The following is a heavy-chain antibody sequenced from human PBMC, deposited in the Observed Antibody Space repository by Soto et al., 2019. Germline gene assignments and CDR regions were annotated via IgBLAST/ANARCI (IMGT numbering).Heavy chain of an antibody. Sequence: QVQLVESGGGVVQPGRSLRLSCAASGFTFSIYAMHWVRQAPGKGLEWVAVISHDGSNKYYGDSVKGRFTISRDNSKNTLYLQMNSLRPEDTAVYYCARDGGWAGTDTSGDWGQGTLVTVSS. V-gene: IGHV3-30-3*01. J-gene: IGHJ4*02. CDR2: ISHDGSNK. CDR3: ARDGGWAGTDTSGD. CDR1: GFTFSIYA. D-gene: IGHD6-19*01.